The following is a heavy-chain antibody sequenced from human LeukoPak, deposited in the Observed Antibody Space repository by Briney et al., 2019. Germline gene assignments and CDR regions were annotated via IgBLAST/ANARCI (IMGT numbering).Heavy chain of an antibody. V-gene: IGHV1-69*05. CDR3: AREGGYCSGGSCYLIHAFDI. Sequence: RASVKVSCKASGGTFSSYAISWVRQAPGQGLEWMGRTIPIFGTANYAQKFQGRVTITTDESTSTAYMELSSLRSEDTAVYYCAREGGYCSGGSCYLIHAFDIWGQGTMVTVSS. J-gene: IGHJ3*02. D-gene: IGHD2-15*01. CDR2: TIPIFGTA. CDR1: GGTFSSYA.